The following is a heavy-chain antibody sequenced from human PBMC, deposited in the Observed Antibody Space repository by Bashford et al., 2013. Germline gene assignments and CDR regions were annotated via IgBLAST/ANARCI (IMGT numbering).Heavy chain of an antibody. D-gene: IGHD3-22*01. CDR2: SSGRSAGT. J-gene: IGHJ4*02. CDR3: AKAGYYDSSGYYFDY. Sequence: VRQAPGKGLEWVSTSSGRSAGTYYADSVKGRFTVSRDNSKNTLYLQMNSLRAEDTAVYFCAKAGYYDSSGYYFDYWGQGTLVTVSS. V-gene: IGHV3-23*01.